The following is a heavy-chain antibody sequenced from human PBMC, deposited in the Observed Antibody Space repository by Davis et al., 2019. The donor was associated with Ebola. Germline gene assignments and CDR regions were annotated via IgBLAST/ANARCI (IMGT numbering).Heavy chain of an antibody. CDR1: GFSFSSTW. J-gene: IGHJ4*02. Sequence: HTGGSLRLSCAASGFSFSSTWMHWVRQAPGKGLVWVSRIHSDGTSTIYTDSVKGRFTISRDNAKNSLYLQMNSLRAEDTALYYCAKDTYFWSGYYTDWGQGTLVTVSS. CDR3: AKDTYFWSGYYTD. D-gene: IGHD3-3*01. V-gene: IGHV3-74*01. CDR2: IHSDGTST.